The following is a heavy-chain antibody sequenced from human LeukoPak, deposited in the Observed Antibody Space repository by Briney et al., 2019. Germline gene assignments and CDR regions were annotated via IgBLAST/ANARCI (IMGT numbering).Heavy chain of an antibody. D-gene: IGHD2-2*01. V-gene: IGHV3-21*01. J-gene: IGHJ5*02. CDR2: ITSSSTYI. CDR1: GFTFSTYS. Sequence: PGGSLRLSCAASGFTFSTYSMNWVRQAPGKGLEWVSSITSSSTYIYYADSVKSRFAISRDNAKNSLYLQMNSLRAEDTAVYYCARDSSIQSLDLWGQGTLVTVSS. CDR3: ARDSSIQSLDL.